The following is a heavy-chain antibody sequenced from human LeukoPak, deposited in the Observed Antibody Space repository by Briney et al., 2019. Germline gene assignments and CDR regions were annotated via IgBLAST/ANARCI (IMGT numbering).Heavy chain of an antibody. Sequence: SETLSLTCAVYGGSFSGYYWSWIRQPPGKGLEWIGEINHSGSTNYNPSLKSRVTISVDTSKNQFSLKLSPVTAADTAVYYCARARLDHDCGDYSLDYWGQGTLVTVSS. CDR1: GGSFSGYY. V-gene: IGHV4-34*01. CDR3: ARARLDHDCGDYSLDY. J-gene: IGHJ4*02. CDR2: INHSGST. D-gene: IGHD4-17*01.